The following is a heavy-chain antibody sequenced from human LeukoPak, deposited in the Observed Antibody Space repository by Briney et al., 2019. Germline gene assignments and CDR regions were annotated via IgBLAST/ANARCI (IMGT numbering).Heavy chain of an antibody. V-gene: IGHV1-2*02. CDR1: GYSFTVYY. CDR3: ASLYGDYVASDY. D-gene: IGHD4-17*01. J-gene: IGHJ4*02. CDR2: INPNSGGT. Sequence: GASVTVSFKASGYSFTVYYMHWVRQAPGQGLEWMGWINPNSGGTNYAQKFLGRVTITRDTSISTAYMELSRLRSDDTAVYYCASLYGDYVASDYWGQGTLVTVSS.